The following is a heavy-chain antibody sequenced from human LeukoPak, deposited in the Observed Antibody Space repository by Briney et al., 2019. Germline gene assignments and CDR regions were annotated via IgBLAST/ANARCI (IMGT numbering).Heavy chain of an antibody. CDR2: IYYSGTT. CDR1: GGSISPYY. V-gene: IGHV4-59*01. CDR3: ARNYGSGSYYSYYYMDV. J-gene: IGHJ6*03. D-gene: IGHD3-10*01. Sequence: SETLSLTCTVSGGSISPYYWSWIRQPPGKGLEWIGYIYYSGTTNYNPSLKSRVTISVDTSEKQISLKLSSVTAADTAVYYCARNYGSGSYYSYYYMDVWGKGTTVTVSS.